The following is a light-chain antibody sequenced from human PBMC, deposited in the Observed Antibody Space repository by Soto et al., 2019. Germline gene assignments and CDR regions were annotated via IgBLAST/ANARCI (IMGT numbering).Light chain of an antibody. CDR2: EGS. J-gene: IGLJ1*01. CDR3: CSYAGSSTPYV. V-gene: IGLV2-23*01. Sequence: ALTQPASVSGSPGQSITISCTGTSSDVGSYNLVSWYQQHPGKAPKLMIYEGSKRPSGVSNRFSGSKSGNTASLTISGLQAEDEADYYCCSYAGSSTPYVFGTGTKVTVL. CDR1: SSDVGSYNL.